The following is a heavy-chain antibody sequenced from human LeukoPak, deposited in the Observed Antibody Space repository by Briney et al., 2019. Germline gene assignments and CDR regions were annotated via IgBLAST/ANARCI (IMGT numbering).Heavy chain of an antibody. J-gene: IGHJ4*02. CDR1: GGSISSSSAY. CDR2: IYYSKNT. V-gene: IGHV4-39*01. D-gene: IGHD5-18*01. CDR3: VSPRGFSYGYFDY. Sequence: SVTLSLTCTVSGGSISSSSAYWGWIRQPPGKGLEWIGSIYYSKNTYYNPSLKSRVTISADTSKNQFSLTLGSVSATDTAVYYCVSPRGFSYGYFDYWGQGTLVTVSS.